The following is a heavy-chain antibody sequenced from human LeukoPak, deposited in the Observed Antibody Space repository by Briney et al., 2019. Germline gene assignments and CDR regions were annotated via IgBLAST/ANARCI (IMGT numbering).Heavy chain of an antibody. CDR1: GFTFSSYE. CDR3: AELGITMIGGV. D-gene: IGHD3-10*02. CDR2: SSGSTI. J-gene: IGHJ6*04. Sequence: GGSLRLSCAASGFTFSSYEMNWVRQAPGKGLEGVSSSGSTIYYADSVKGRFTISRDNAKNSLYLQMNSLRAEDTAVYYCAELGITMIGGVWGKGTTVTISS. V-gene: IGHV3-48*03.